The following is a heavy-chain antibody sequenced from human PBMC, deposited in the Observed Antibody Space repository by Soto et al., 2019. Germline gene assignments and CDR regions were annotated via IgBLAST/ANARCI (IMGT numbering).Heavy chain of an antibody. Sequence: QVQLVESGGGVVQPGTSLRLSCAASGFIFSNHAIHWVRQAPGKGLEWVAIIWYDGSNEYYADSVKGRFTISRDTSKNPLYLQMNNLRVEDTARCCCARAGGSSLYGWFAPWGQGTLVTVSS. CDR1: GFIFSNHA. J-gene: IGHJ5*02. CDR3: ARAGGSSLYGWFAP. CDR2: IWYDGSNE. D-gene: IGHD6-13*01. V-gene: IGHV3-33*01.